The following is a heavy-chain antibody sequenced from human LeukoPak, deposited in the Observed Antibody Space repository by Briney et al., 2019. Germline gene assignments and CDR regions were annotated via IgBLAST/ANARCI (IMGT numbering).Heavy chain of an antibody. Sequence: ASVKVSCEASGYTFTSYYMHWVRQAPGQGLEWMGIINPSGGSTSYAQKFQGRVTMTRDTSTSTVYMELSSLRSEDTAVYYCARERRLNYYGSGPARWFDPWGQGTLVTVSS. CDR3: ARERRLNYYGSGPARWFDP. J-gene: IGHJ5*02. D-gene: IGHD3-10*01. V-gene: IGHV1-46*01. CDR2: INPSGGST. CDR1: GYTFTSYY.